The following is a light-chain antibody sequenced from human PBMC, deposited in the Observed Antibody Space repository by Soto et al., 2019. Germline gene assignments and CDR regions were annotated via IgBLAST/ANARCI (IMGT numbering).Light chain of an antibody. CDR1: QGISSS. CDR2: VAS. CDR3: QQLNSYPRT. V-gene: IGKV1-9*01. Sequence: DIQLTQSPSFLSASVGDRVTITCRASQGISSSLAWYQQKPGTAPKLLIYVASTLQSGVPSRFSGRGSGTDFTLTISSLQPEDFATYYCQQLNSYPRTFGPGTKVDIK. J-gene: IGKJ3*01.